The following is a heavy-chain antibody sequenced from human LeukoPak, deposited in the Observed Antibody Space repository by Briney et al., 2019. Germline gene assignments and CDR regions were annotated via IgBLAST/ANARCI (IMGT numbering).Heavy chain of an antibody. J-gene: IGHJ4*02. Sequence: GGSLRLSCAASGFTFSSYEMNWVRQAPGKGLEWVSYISSGSTIYDADSVKGRFTISRDNAKNSLHLQMNSLRAEDTAVYYCARESIAVAGAPFDCWGQGTLVTVSS. CDR3: ARESIAVAGAPFDC. CDR2: ISSGSTI. V-gene: IGHV3-48*03. CDR1: GFTFSSYE. D-gene: IGHD6-19*01.